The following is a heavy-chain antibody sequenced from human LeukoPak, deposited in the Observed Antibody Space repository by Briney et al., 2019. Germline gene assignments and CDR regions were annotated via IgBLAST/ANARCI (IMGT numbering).Heavy chain of an antibody. Sequence: PSQTLSLTCTVSGGSISSGDYNWSWIRQPPGKGLEWIGYIYYSGSTYYNPSLKSRVTISVDTSKNQFSLKLSSVTAADTAVYYCARAPGYCSGGSCYYYYYYYYMDVWGKGTTVTVSS. CDR2: IYYSGST. V-gene: IGHV4-30-4*08. J-gene: IGHJ6*03. D-gene: IGHD2-15*01. CDR1: GGSISSGDYN. CDR3: ARAPGYCSGGSCYYYYYYYYMDV.